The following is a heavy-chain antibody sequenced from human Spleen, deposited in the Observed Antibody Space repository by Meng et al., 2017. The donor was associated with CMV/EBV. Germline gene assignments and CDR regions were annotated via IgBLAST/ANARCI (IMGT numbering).Heavy chain of an antibody. J-gene: IGHJ3*02. CDR2: INHSGST. CDR1: SCSGYY. V-gene: IGHV4-34*01. CDR3: ARGHYYDSSGYYYGNAFEI. D-gene: IGHD3-22*01. Sequence: SCSGYYWSWIRQPPGKGLEWIGEINHSGSTNYNPSLKSRVTISVDTSKNQFSLKLSSVTAADTAVYYCARGHYYDSSGYYYGNAFEIWGQGTMVTVSS.